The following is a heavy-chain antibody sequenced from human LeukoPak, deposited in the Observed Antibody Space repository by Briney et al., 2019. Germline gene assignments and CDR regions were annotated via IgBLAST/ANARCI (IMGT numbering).Heavy chain of an antibody. J-gene: IGHJ4*02. D-gene: IGHD6-6*01. CDR2: ISSSSSYI. Sequence: GGSLRLSCAASGFTFSNYGKHWVRQAPGKGLEWVSSISSSSSYIYYADSVKGRFTISRDNAKNSLYLQMNSLRAEDTAVYYCARALYSSSSGGFDYWGQGTLVTVSS. CDR1: GFTFSNYG. CDR3: ARALYSSSSGGFDY. V-gene: IGHV3-21*01.